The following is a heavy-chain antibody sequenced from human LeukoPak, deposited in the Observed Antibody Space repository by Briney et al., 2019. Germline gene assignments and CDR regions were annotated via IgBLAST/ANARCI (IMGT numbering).Heavy chain of an antibody. V-gene: IGHV4-34*01. CDR2: INHSGST. Sequence: SETLSLTCAVYGGPFSGYYWSWIRQPPGKGLEWIGEINHSGSTNYNPSLKSRVTISVDTSKNQFSLKLSSVTAADTAVYYCARGTIFGVVPYYFDYWGQGTLVTVSS. CDR3: ARGTIFGVVPYYFDY. D-gene: IGHD3-3*01. CDR1: GGPFSGYY. J-gene: IGHJ4*02.